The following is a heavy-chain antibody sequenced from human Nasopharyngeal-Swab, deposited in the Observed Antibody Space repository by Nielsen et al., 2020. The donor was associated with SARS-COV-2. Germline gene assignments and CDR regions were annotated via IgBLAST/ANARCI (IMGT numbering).Heavy chain of an antibody. CDR3: ASFFGVVMGGGYYGMDV. J-gene: IGHJ6*02. Sequence: GGSLRLSCVASGLTFSDYYMSWIRQAPGKGLEWVSYMSNSGSTIYYADSVKGRFTISRDNAKSSLYLQMNSLRAEDTAVYYCASFFGVVMGGGYYGMDVWGQGTTVTVSS. CDR1: GLTFSDYY. D-gene: IGHD3-3*01. CDR2: MSNSGSTI. V-gene: IGHV3-11*04.